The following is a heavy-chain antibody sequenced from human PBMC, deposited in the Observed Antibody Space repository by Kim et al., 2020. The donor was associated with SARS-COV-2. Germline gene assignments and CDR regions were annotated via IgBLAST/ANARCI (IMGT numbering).Heavy chain of an antibody. Sequence: KFQGRVTMTRDPSISTAYMELSRLRSDDTAVYYCARDRVVLMVYASYFDYWGQGTLVTVSS. CDR3: ARDRVVLMVYASYFDY. J-gene: IGHJ4*02. D-gene: IGHD2-8*01. V-gene: IGHV1-2*02.